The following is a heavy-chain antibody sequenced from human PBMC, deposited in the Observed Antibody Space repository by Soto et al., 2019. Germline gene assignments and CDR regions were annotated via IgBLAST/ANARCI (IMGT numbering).Heavy chain of an antibody. CDR2: VWYDGGNK. J-gene: IGHJ6*02. CDR3: VRAAGYSGNDYVYYYGMDV. V-gene: IGHV3-33*01. D-gene: IGHD5-12*01. CDR1: GFTFRNYG. Sequence: QVQLVDSGGGVVQPGRSLRLSCAASGFTFRNYGMHWVRQAPAKGLEWVALVWYDGGNKNYVDSVKGRFTISRDNSKNTLYLQMNSRRDEDTAVYYCVRAAGYSGNDYVYYYGMDVWGQGTTVTVSS.